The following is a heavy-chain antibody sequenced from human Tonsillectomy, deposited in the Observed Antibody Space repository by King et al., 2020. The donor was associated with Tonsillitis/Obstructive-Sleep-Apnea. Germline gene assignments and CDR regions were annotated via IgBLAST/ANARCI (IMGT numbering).Heavy chain of an antibody. J-gene: IGHJ5*02. CDR2: IYYSGST. D-gene: IGHD2-2*01. Sequence: QLQESGPGLVKPSENLSLSCRVSGGSISSSTYYWGWIRQPPGKGLEGIGNIYYSGSTYYNPYLKSRVTISVDTSKNQFSLKLSSVTAAVTAVYYCGRQYCSIISCQSSRYGFDPWGQGTLVTVSS. CDR1: GGSISSSTYY. CDR3: GRQYCSIISCQSSRYGFDP. V-gene: IGHV4-39*01.